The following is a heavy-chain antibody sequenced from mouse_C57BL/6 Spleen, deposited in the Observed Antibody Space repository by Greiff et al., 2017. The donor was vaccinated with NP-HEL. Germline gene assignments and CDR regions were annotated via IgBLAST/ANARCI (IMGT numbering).Heavy chain of an antibody. CDR2: IYPRSGNT. CDR3: ARRGVYDYDAWFAY. J-gene: IGHJ3*01. CDR1: GYTFTSYG. Sequence: VKLMESGAELARPGASVKLSCKASGYTFTSYGISWVKQRTGQGLEWIGEIYPRSGNTYYNEKFKGKATLTADKSSSTAYMELRSLTSEDSAVYFCARRGVYDYDAWFAYWGQGTLVTVSA. D-gene: IGHD2-4*01. V-gene: IGHV1-81*01.